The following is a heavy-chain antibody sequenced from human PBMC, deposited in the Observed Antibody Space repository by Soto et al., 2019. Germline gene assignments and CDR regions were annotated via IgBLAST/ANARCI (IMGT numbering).Heavy chain of an antibody. CDR2: INSDGSST. J-gene: IGHJ4*02. D-gene: IGHD2-15*01. CDR3: ARELVVAAPDY. Sequence: GGSLRLSCAASGFTFSSYWMHWVRQAPGKGLVWVSRINSDGSSTSYADSVEGRFTISRDNAKNTLYLQMNSLRAEDTAVYYCARELVVAAPDYWGQGTLVTVSS. V-gene: IGHV3-74*01. CDR1: GFTFSSYW.